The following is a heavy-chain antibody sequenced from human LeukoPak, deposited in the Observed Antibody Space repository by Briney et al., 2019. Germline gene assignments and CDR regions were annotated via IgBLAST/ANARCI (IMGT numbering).Heavy chain of an antibody. CDR3: ARYMSLYYYYMDV. J-gene: IGHJ6*03. CDR1: GYSISNAYY. Sequence: PSETLSLTCSVSGYSISNAYYWGWIRQPPGKGLEWIGSIYYSGSIFYNPSLKSRVTISIDTSKNHFSLKLSSVTAADTAVYYCARYMSLYYYYMDVWGKGTTVTVSS. V-gene: IGHV4-38-2*02. CDR2: IYYSGSI. D-gene: IGHD3-16*01.